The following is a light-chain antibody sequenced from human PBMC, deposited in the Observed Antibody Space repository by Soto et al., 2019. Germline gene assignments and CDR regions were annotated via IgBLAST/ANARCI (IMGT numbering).Light chain of an antibody. Sequence: EIVMTQSPATLSVTTKERATLSCRASQSVRSTLAWYQQEPGQAPRLLIYGASTRATGIPARFSGSGSGTEFTLTISGLQSEDFAVYYCQQNNNLPGTFGQGTKVDIK. CDR1: QSVRST. J-gene: IGKJ1*01. CDR3: QQNNNLPGT. CDR2: GAS. V-gene: IGKV3-15*01.